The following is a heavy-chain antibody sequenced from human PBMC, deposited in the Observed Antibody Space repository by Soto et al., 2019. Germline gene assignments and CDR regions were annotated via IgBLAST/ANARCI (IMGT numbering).Heavy chain of an antibody. CDR3: ARRYGSAFDI. J-gene: IGHJ3*02. D-gene: IGHD3-10*01. V-gene: IGHV4-34*01. Sequence: SETLSLTCAIYGGTCSGYYWSSIRQPPGKGLEWIGEINHSGSTNYNPSLKSRVTISVDTSKNQFSLKLSSVTAADTAVYYCARRYGSAFDIWGQGTMVTVSS. CDR1: GGTCSGYY. CDR2: INHSGST.